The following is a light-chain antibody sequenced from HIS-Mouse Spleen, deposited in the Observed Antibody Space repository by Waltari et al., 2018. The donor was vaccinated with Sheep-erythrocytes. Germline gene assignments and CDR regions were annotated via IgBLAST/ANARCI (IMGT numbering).Light chain of an antibody. Sequence: SALTQPPSASGSPGQSVTISCTGTRSDVGGYTYVPWYQQPPGKAPKLMIYEVSKRPSGVPDRFSGLQAEDEADYYCSSYAGSNNWVFGGGTKLTVL. V-gene: IGLV2-8*01. CDR1: RSDVGGYTY. CDR2: EVS. J-gene: IGLJ3*02. CDR3: SSYAGSNNWV.